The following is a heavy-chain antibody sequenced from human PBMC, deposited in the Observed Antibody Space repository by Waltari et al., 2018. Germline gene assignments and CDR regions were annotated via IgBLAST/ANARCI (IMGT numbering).Heavy chain of an antibody. CDR1: GGSISSYY. CDR2: IYYRCRT. Sequence: QVQLQESGPGLVKPSETLSLTCTVSGGSISSYYWSWIRQPPGKGLAWIGYIYYRCRTNYTASLKSRVTISVDTAKNQFSLKLSSVTAADTAVYYCARDIRTAIVHFNYYYYYMDVWGKGTTVTVSS. D-gene: IGHD5-18*01. CDR3: ARDIRTAIVHFNYYYYYMDV. J-gene: IGHJ6*03. V-gene: IGHV4-59*01.